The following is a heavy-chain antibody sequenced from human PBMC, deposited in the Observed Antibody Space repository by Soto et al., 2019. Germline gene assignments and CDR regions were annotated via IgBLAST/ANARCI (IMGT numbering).Heavy chain of an antibody. Sequence: GASVKVSCNASGFTFSDYYMHWVREAPGQGLEWMGWLNPKSGGTTYAQKFQGRLTLSRDTSINTAYMELSRLSIDDTALYYCARERYQVLSDGMDVWGQGTTVTVSS. V-gene: IGHV1-2*02. CDR1: GFTFSDYY. CDR3: ARERYQVLSDGMDV. J-gene: IGHJ6*02. CDR2: LNPKSGGT. D-gene: IGHD2-2*01.